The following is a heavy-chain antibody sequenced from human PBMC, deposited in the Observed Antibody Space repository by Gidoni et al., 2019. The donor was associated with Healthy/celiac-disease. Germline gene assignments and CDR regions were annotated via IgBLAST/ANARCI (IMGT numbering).Heavy chain of an antibody. CDR3: AKGAQDYDILTGPLDY. CDR2: ISWEGGST. CDR1: GFTFDAYS. V-gene: IGHV3-43D*03. Sequence: EVQLVESGGVVVQPGGSVRLSCAASGFTFDAYSMHWVRQAQGKGLEWVSLISWEGGSTYYADSVKGRVTISRDNSKNSLYLQMNSQRAEDTALYYCAKGAQDYDILTGPLDYWGQGTLVTVSS. D-gene: IGHD3-9*01. J-gene: IGHJ4*02.